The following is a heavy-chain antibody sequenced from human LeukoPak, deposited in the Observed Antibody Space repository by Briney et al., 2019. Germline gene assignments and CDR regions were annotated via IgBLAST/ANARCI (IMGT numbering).Heavy chain of an antibody. V-gene: IGHV4-38-2*02. D-gene: IGHD6-19*01. Sequence: SETLSLTCTVSGYSISSGYYWGWIRQPPGKGLEWIGSIYHSGSTYYNPSLKSRVTISVDTSKNQFSLKLSSVTAADTAVYYCARAHPVAGNFDYWGQGTLVTVSS. J-gene: IGHJ4*02. CDR2: IYHSGST. CDR3: ARAHPVAGNFDY. CDR1: GYSISSGYY.